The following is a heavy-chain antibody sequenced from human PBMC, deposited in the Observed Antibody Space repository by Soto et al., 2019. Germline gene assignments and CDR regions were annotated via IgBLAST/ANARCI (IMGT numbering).Heavy chain of an antibody. CDR1: GFTFSSYG. CDR3: GREGLGERRGSGMDV. Sequence: QVQLVESGGGVVQPGRSLRLSCAASGFTFSSYGMHWVRQAPGKGLEWVAVIWYDGGNKYYADSVKGRFTISRDNSKNTLYQQMNRLRAEDTAVYYCGREGLGERRGSGMDVWGQGTTVTVSS. J-gene: IGHJ6*02. D-gene: IGHD1-1*01. V-gene: IGHV3-33*01. CDR2: IWYDGGNK.